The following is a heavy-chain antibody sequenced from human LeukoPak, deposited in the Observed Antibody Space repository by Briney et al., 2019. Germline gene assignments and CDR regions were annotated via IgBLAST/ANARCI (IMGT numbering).Heavy chain of an antibody. Sequence: GGSLRLSCAASGFTFSSYWMSWVRQAPGKGLEWAANIKQDGSEKYYVDSVKGRFTISRDNAKNSLYLQMNSLRAEDTAVYYCARERYYDSSGPFDYWGQGTLVTVSS. V-gene: IGHV3-7*01. CDR1: GFTFSSYW. D-gene: IGHD3-22*01. CDR2: IKQDGSEK. J-gene: IGHJ4*02. CDR3: ARERYYDSSGPFDY.